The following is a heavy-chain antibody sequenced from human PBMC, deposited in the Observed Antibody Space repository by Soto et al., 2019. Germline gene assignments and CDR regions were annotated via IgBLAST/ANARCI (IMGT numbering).Heavy chain of an antibody. D-gene: IGHD5-12*01. CDR1: GYTFSSYA. V-gene: IGHV1-8*01. J-gene: IGHJ3*02. Sequence: ASVKVSSKASGYTFSSYAINCGRQATGQGLEWMGWMNPNSGNTGYAQKFQGRVTMTRNTSISTAYMELSSLRSEDTAVYYCARSLSGYDPEDAFDIWGQGIMVTVSS. CDR3: ARSLSGYDPEDAFDI. CDR2: MNPNSGNT.